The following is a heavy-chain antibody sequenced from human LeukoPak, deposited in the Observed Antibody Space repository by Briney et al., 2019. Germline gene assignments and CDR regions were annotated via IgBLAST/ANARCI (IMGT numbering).Heavy chain of an antibody. V-gene: IGHV3-23*01. CDR1: AFTFSSYA. CDR2: ISGGGDST. J-gene: IGHJ4*02. Sequence: QPGGSLRLSCAASAFTFSSYAMSWVRQAPGKGLEWVSTISGGGDSTNYADPVKGRFTISRDNSKNTLYLQMNSLRADDTAVYYCTRVSSWFLDYWGQGVLVSVSS. D-gene: IGHD6-13*01. CDR3: TRVSSWFLDY.